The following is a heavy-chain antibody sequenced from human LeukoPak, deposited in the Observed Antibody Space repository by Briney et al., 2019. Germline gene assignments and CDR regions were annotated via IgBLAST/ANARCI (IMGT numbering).Heavy chain of an antibody. J-gene: IGHJ4*02. CDR1: GGSISSSSYY. Sequence: PSETLSLTCTVSGGSISSSSYYWGWIRQPPGKGLEWIGSIYYSGSTYYNPSLKSRVTISVDTSKNQFSLKLSSVTAADTAVYYCARDDTYDSSGYPPGYWGQGTLVTVSS. V-gene: IGHV4-39*07. D-gene: IGHD3-22*01. CDR3: ARDDTYDSSGYPPGY. CDR2: IYYSGST.